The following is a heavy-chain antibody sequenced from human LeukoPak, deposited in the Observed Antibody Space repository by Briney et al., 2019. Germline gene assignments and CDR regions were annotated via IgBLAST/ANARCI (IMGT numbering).Heavy chain of an antibody. V-gene: IGHV3-66*01. D-gene: IGHD4-17*01. CDR1: GFTVSSNY. CDR3: AREYGDYVYY. Sequence: GGSLRLSCAASGFTVSSNYMRWVRQAPGKGLEWVSVIYSGSTTYYADSVKGRFTISRDNSKNTLYLQMNSLRAEDTAVYYCAREYGDYVYYWGQGTLVTVSS. CDR2: IYSGSTT. J-gene: IGHJ4*02.